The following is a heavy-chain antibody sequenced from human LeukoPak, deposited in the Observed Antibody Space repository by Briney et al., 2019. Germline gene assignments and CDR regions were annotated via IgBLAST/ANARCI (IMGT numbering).Heavy chain of an antibody. V-gene: IGHV3-7*01. J-gene: IGHJ3*02. CDR2: IKQDGSEK. CDR1: GFTFSSYW. CDR3: ARDHAYAFDI. Sequence: GGSLRLSCAASGFTFSSYWMSWVRQAPGKGLEWVANIKQDGSEKYYVDSVKGRFTISTDTAKNSLFLQMNSLSAEDTAVYYCARDHAYAFDIWGQGTMVTVSS.